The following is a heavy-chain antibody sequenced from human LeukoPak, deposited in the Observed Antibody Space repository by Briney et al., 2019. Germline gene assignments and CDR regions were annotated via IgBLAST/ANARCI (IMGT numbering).Heavy chain of an antibody. Sequence: SETLSLTCTVSNFSINSDFYWAWIRQPPGRGLEWIGTIFHGGSTFYKRSPKSRVTMSVDKSKNQFSLKLTSVTAADTAVYYCARKGYCSGGSCYYHFDYWGQGTLVAVSS. CDR2: IFHGGST. D-gene: IGHD2-15*01. V-gene: IGHV4-38-2*02. J-gene: IGHJ4*02. CDR1: NFSINSDFY. CDR3: ARKGYCSGGSCYYHFDY.